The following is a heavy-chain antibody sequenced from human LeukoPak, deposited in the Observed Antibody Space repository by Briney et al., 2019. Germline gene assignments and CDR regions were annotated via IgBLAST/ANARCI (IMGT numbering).Heavy chain of an antibody. J-gene: IGHJ4*02. CDR3: ARDTGILWFGEPYYFDY. CDR2: INPNSGGT. Sequence: ASVKVSCKASGYTFTGYYMHWVRQAPGQGLEWMGWINPNSGGTNYAQKFQGRVTMTRDTSISTAYMELGRLRSDDTAVYYCARDTGILWFGEPYYFDYWGQGTPVTVSS. D-gene: IGHD3-10*01. V-gene: IGHV1-2*02. CDR1: GYTFTGYY.